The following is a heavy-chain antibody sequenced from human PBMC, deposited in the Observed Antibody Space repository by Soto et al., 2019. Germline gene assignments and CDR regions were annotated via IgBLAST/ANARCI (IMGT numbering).Heavy chain of an antibody. CDR3: ASATYYYDSSGSYNWFAP. Sequence: ASVKVSCKASGYTFITYAMHWVRQAPGQRLEWMGCVNAGSGNAKYSQKFQGRVTITRDTSASTAYMELSSLRSEDTAVYYCASATYYYDSSGSYNWFAPWGQGTLVTVSS. J-gene: IGHJ5*02. CDR1: GYTFITYA. V-gene: IGHV1-3*01. CDR2: VNAGSGNA. D-gene: IGHD3-22*01.